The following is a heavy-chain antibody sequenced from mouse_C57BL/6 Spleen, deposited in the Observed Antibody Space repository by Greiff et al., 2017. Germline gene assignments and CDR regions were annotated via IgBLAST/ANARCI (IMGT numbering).Heavy chain of an antibody. CDR3: ARMVYDGYPWYFDV. J-gene: IGHJ1*03. V-gene: IGHV8-8*01. Sequence: QVTLKVCGPGILQPSQTLSLTCSFSGFSLSTFGMGVGWIRQPSGKGLEWLAHIWWDDDKYYNPALKSRLTISKETSKNQVFLKIANVDTADTATYYCARMVYDGYPWYFDVWGTGTTVTVSS. CDR1: GFSLSTFGMG. CDR2: IWWDDDK. D-gene: IGHD2-3*01.